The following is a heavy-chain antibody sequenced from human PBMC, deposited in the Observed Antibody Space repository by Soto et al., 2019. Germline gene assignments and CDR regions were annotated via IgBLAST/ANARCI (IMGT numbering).Heavy chain of an antibody. CDR3: ARVAAAGTLAFDY. V-gene: IGHV3-74*01. J-gene: IGHJ4*02. CDR1: GFTFSSYW. Sequence: GGSLRLSCAASGFTFSSYWMHWVRPAPGKGLVWVSRINSDGSSTSYADSVKGRFTISRDNAKNTLYLQMNSLRAEDTAVYYCARVAAAGTLAFDYWGQGTLVTVSS. D-gene: IGHD6-13*01. CDR2: INSDGSST.